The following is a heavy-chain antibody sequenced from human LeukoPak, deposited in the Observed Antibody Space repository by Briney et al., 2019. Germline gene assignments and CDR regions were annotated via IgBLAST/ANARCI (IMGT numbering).Heavy chain of an antibody. CDR1: GFTVSSNY. V-gene: IGHV3-66*01. J-gene: IGHJ3*02. CDR3: ARDTSGGPYCSGGSCYWGSAFDI. D-gene: IGHD2-15*01. Sequence: PGGSLRLSCAASGFTVSSNYMSWVRQAPGKGLEWVSVIYSGGSTYYADSVKGRFTISRDNSKNTLYLQMNSLRAEDTAVYYCARDTSGGPYCSGGSCYWGSAFDIWGQGTMVTVSS. CDR2: IYSGGST.